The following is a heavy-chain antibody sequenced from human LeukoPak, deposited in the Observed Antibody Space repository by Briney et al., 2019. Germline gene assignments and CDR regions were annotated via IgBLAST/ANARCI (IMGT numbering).Heavy chain of an antibody. D-gene: IGHD2-15*01. CDR3: TTDRGYCSGGSCSVYGY. Sequence: GGSLRLSCAASGFTFSNAWMSWVRQAPGKGLEWVGRIKSKTDGGTTDYAAPVKGRFTISRDDSKNTLYLQMNSLKTEDTAVYYCTTDRGYCSGGSCSVYGYWGQGTLVTVSS. V-gene: IGHV3-15*01. CDR1: GFTFSNAW. J-gene: IGHJ4*02. CDR2: IKSKTDGGTT.